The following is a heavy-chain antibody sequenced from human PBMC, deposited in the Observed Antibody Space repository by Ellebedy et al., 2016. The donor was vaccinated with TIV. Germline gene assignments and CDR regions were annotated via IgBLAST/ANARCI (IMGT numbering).Heavy chain of an antibody. D-gene: IGHD1-26*01. CDR3: AKGTHTGTYSYADY. V-gene: IGHV3-9*01. CDR1: GFTFDDYA. Sequence: SLKISCAASGFTFDDYAMHWVRQAPGKGLEWVSGISWNSGSIGYADSVKGRFTISRDNAKTSLYLQMNSLRTEDTALYYCAKGTHTGTYSYADYWGQGTLVIVSS. J-gene: IGHJ4*02. CDR2: ISWNSGSI.